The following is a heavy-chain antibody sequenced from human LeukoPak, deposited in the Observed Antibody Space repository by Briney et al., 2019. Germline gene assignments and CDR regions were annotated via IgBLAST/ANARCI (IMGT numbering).Heavy chain of an antibody. CDR3: AKGVGSGGYSSSWYNSAIDY. CDR1: GFTFSRYW. CDR2: IKQDGSDK. D-gene: IGHD6-13*01. V-gene: IGHV3-7*01. J-gene: IGHJ4*02. Sequence: GGSLRLSCAASGFTFSRYWMSWVRQAPGKGLEWVANIKQDGSDKDYVDSVKGRFTISRDNAMNSLYLQMNSLRVEDTAVYYCAKGVGSGGYSSSWYNSAIDYWGQGTLVTVSS.